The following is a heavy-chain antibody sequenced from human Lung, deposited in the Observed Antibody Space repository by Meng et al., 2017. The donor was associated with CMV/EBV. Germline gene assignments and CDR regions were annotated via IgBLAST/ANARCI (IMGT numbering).Heavy chain of an antibody. CDR2: ISAYNGNK. Sequence: ASXXVSCKASGYTFSDSGIAWVRQVPGQGLEWMGWISAYNGNKNYVEQFQGRVTMTTDTSTSTAYMELRSLRSDDTAVYYRARWGGILGVVVKTPDDWGQGTXVTVSS. D-gene: IGHD3-3*01. V-gene: IGHV1-18*01. J-gene: IGHJ4*02. CDR3: ARWGGILGVVVKTPDD. CDR1: GYTFSDSG.